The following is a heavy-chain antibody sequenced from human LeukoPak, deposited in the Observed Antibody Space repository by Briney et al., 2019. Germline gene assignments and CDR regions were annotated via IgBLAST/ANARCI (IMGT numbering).Heavy chain of an antibody. CDR3: ARGRYSYGDNWFDP. CDR1: GGSISSGSYY. CDR2: IYHSGST. V-gene: IGHV4-39*07. D-gene: IGHD5-18*01. Sequence: SETLSLTCTVSGGSISSGSYYWGWIRQPPGKGLEWIGSIYHSGSTYYNPSLKSRVTISVDTSKNQFSLKLSSVTAADTAVYYCARGRYSYGDNWFDPWGQGTLVTVSS. J-gene: IGHJ5*02.